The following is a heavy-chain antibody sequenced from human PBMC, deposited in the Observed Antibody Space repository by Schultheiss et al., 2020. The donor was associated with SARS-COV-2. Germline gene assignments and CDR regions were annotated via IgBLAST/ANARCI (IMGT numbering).Heavy chain of an antibody. CDR2: IYYSGST. CDR3: ARGDCADAFDI. CDR1: GGSISSYY. V-gene: IGHV4-59*01. J-gene: IGHJ3*02. D-gene: IGHD3/OR15-3a*01. Sequence: SETLSLTCTVSGGSISSYYWSWIRQPPGKGLEWIGYIYYSGSTNYNPSLKSRVTISVDTSKNQFSLKLSSVTAADTAVYYCARGDCADAFDILGQGTMVTVSS.